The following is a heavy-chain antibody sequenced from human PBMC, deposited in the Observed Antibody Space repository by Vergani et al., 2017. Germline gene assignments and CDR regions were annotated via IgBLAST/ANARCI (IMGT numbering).Heavy chain of an antibody. CDR3: ARDSRGVDYYYYYMDV. J-gene: IGHJ6*03. V-gene: IGHV3-30-3*01. CDR1: GFTFSSYA. Sequence: QVQLVESGGGVVQPGRSLRLSCAASGFTFSSYAMHWVRQAPGKGLEWVAVISYDGSNKYYADSVKGRFTISRDNSQNTLYLQMNSLRAEDTAVYYCARDSRGVDYYYYYMDVWGKGTTVTVSS. D-gene: IGHD2/OR15-2a*01. CDR2: ISYDGSNK.